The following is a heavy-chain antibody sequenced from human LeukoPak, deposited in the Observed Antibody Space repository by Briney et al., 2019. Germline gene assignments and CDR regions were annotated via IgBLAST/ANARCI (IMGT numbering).Heavy chain of an antibody. J-gene: IGHJ6*02. CDR1: GYTFTSYG. V-gene: IGHV1-18*01. CDR3: ARDYDFWSGYYVYYYYGMDV. Sequence: ASVTVSCKASGYTFTSYGISWVRQAPGQGLEWMGWISAYNGNTNYAQKLQGRVTMTTDTSTSTAYMELRSLRSDDTAVYYCARDYDFWSGYYVYYYYGMDVWGQGTTVTVSS. CDR2: ISAYNGNT. D-gene: IGHD3-3*01.